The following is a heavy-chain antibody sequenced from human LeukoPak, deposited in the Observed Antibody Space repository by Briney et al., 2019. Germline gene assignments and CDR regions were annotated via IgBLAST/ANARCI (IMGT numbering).Heavy chain of an antibody. J-gene: IGHJ4*02. V-gene: IGHV4-34*01. CDR3: AGKEWGYGDYFYPYYFDY. D-gene: IGHD4-17*01. Sequence: PSETLSLTCAVYGGSFNGYYWSWIRQPPGKGLEWIGEINHSGSTNYNPSLKSRVTISVDTSKNQFSLKLSSVTAADTAVYYCAGKEWGYGDYFYPYYFDYWGQGTLVTVSS. CDR1: GGSFNGYY. CDR2: INHSGST.